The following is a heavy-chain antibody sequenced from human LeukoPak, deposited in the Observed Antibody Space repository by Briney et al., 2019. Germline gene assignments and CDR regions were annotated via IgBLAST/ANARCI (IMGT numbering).Heavy chain of an antibody. V-gene: IGHV1-24*01. CDR2: FDPEDGET. D-gene: IGHD3-16*01. CDR1: GYTLTELS. J-gene: IGHJ4*02. Sequence: GASVKVSCKVSGYTLTELSMHWVRQAPGKGLEWMGGFDPEDGETIYAQKFQGRVTMTGDTSTDTAYMELSSLRSEDTAVYYCATGPRGGIMFWGQGTLVTVSS. CDR3: ATGPRGGIMF.